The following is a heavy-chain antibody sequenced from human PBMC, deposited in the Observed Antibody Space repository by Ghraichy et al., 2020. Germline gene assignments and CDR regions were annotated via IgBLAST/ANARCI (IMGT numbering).Heavy chain of an antibody. D-gene: IGHD2-2*01. J-gene: IGHJ3*02. CDR2: FIPLFGAP. V-gene: IGHV1-69*13. CDR3: ARTGYYRSENQCYIDAFDI. CDR1: GGTLINYA. Sequence: SVKVSCKASGGTLINYAISWVRQAPGQGLEWMGGFIPLFGAPNYSQKFQDRVTITADESTSTGYMELSSLRSQDTAVYYCARTGYYRSENQCYIDAFDIWGPGTVVTVSS.